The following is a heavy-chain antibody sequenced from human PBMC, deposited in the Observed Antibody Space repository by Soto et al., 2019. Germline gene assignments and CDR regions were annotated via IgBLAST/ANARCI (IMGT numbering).Heavy chain of an antibody. V-gene: IGHV1-69*01. J-gene: IGHJ4*02. Sequence: QVQLVQSGAEVKQPGSSVKVSCKTSGGTFSTYAIYWVRQAPGQGLEWMGAIIPLFGTADYEQKFQGRVTITADESTSTAYMELSRLRSEDTAVYYCARPKGSYSSGYYYFDYWGQGTLVTVSS. D-gene: IGHD6-19*01. CDR3: ARPKGSYSSGYYYFDY. CDR2: IIPLFGTA. CDR1: GGTFSTYA.